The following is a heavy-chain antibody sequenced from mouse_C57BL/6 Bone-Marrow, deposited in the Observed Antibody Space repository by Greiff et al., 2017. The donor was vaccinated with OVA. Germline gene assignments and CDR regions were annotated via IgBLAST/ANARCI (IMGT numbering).Heavy chain of an antibody. V-gene: IGHV5-6*01. CDR1: GFTFSSYG. D-gene: IGHD3-2*02. J-gene: IGHJ3*01. CDR3: AKKDSSGPFAY. CDR2: ISSGGSYT. Sequence: EVMLVESGGDLVKPGGSLKLSCAASGFTFSSYGMSWVRQTPDKRLEWVATISSGGSYTYSPDSVKGRFTISRDNAKNTLYLQLRSLKSEDTAMYYCAKKDSSGPFAYWGQGTLVTVSA.